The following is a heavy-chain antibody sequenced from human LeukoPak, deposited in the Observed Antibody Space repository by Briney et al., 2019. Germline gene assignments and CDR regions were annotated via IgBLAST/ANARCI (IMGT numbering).Heavy chain of an antibody. V-gene: IGHV3-7*01. CDR3: ARGVGISSYYYYMDV. J-gene: IGHJ6*03. D-gene: IGHD1-26*01. CDR2: IKQDGSEK. CDR1: GFTFSSYW. Sequence: GGSLRLSCAASGFTFSSYWMSWVRQAPGKGLEWVANIKQDGSEKYYVDSVKGRFTISRDNAKNSLYLQMNSLRAEDTAVYYCARGVGISSYYYYMDVWGKGTTVTVSS.